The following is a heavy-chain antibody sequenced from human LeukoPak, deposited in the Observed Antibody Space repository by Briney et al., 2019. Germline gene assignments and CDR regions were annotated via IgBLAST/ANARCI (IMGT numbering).Heavy chain of an antibody. Sequence: GGSLRPSCAASGFTFTNYWMHWVRQAPGMGLVWVSRLPPDELGIIYADSVKGRFTVSRDNAKNTVYLLMNNLRVDDTAMYYCVGTIASRGSEYWGQGALVTVSS. CDR3: VGTIASRGSEY. J-gene: IGHJ4*02. CDR1: GFTFTNYW. CDR2: LPPDELGI. D-gene: IGHD6-6*01. V-gene: IGHV3-74*01.